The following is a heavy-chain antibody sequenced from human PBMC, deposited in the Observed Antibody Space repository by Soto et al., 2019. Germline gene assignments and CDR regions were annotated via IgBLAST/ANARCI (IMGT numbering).Heavy chain of an antibody. CDR1: GYTFTSYA. V-gene: IGHV1-3*01. D-gene: IGHD7-27*01. J-gene: IGHJ5*02. Sequence: QVQLVQSGAEVKKPGASVKVSCKASGYTFTSYAMHWVRQAPGQRLEWMGWINAGNGNTKYSQKFQGRVTITRDTSASTAYMELSSLSSEDTAVYYCARDRDFLGNNRFDPWGQGTLVTVSS. CDR3: ARDRDFLGNNRFDP. CDR2: INAGNGNT.